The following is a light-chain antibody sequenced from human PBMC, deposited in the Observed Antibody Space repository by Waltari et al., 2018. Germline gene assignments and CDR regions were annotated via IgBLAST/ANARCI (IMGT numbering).Light chain of an antibody. CDR1: SLRTYY. Sequence: SSELTLDPAVSVALGQTVRITCQGDSLRTYYVSWFHQKPGQAPALVIYGKNNRPSGIPDRFAASSSGSTASLTIIGAQAEDEADYYCHSRDSSGDVVIGGGTKLTVV. CDR2: GKN. J-gene: IGLJ2*01. V-gene: IGLV3-19*01. CDR3: HSRDSSGDVV.